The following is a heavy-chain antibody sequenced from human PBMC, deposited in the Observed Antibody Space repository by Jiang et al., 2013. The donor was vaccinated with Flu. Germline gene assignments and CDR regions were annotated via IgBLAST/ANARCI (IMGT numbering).Heavy chain of an antibody. CDR1: GFTFSSYA. CDR3: AKDPGYSSSWYGGFDY. V-gene: IGHV3-23*01. D-gene: IGHD6-13*01. Sequence: GLVQPGGSLRLSCAASGFTFSSYAMSWVRQAPGKGLEWVSAISGSGGSTYYADSVKGRFTISRDNSKNTLYLQMNSLRAEDTAVYYCAKDPGYSSSWYGGFDYWGQGTLVTVSS. J-gene: IGHJ4*02. CDR2: ISGSGGST.